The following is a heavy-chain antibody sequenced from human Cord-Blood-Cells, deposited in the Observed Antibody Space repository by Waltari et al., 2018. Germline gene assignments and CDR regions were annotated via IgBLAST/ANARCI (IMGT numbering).Heavy chain of an antibody. Sequence: QVQLVRPGAEVKKRGASVKVSCKASGYTFTGYYMHLVRRAPGQGLEWMGWINPNSGGTNYAQKFQGRVTMTRDTSISTAYMELSRLRSDDTAVYYCARDPSLGIGAFDIWGQGTMVTVSS. CDR3: ARDPSLGIGAFDI. D-gene: IGHD7-27*01. CDR1: GYTFTGYY. J-gene: IGHJ3*02. CDR2: INPNSGGT. V-gene: IGHV1-2*02.